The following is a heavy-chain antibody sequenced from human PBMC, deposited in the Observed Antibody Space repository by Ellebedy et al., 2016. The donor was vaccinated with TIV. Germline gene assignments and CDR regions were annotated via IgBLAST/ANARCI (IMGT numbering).Heavy chain of an antibody. V-gene: IGHV3-23*01. D-gene: IGHD3-10*01. CDR3: AKDSGKYGWNSEY. J-gene: IGHJ4*02. CDR2: IVGSGV. CDR1: GFTFSPYA. Sequence: GESLKISCAASGFTFSPYAMAWVRQAPGKGLEWVSGIVGSGVQKYADSVKGRFTVSRDTSKNTLYLQMNSLRAEDTAIYYCAKDSGKYGWNSEYWGQGTQVTVSS.